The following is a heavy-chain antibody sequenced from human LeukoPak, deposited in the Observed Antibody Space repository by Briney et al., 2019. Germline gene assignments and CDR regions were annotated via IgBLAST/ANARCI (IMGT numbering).Heavy chain of an antibody. Sequence: SETLSLTCTVSGGSISSGSYYWSWIRQPAGKGLEWIGRIYTSGSTSYNPSLKSRVTISVDTSKNQFSLKLSSVTAADTAVYYCARFGSSWSGDNWFDPWGQGTLVTVSS. CDR3: ARFGSSWSGDNWFDP. D-gene: IGHD6-13*01. V-gene: IGHV4-61*02. CDR2: IYTSGST. J-gene: IGHJ5*02. CDR1: GGSISSGSYY.